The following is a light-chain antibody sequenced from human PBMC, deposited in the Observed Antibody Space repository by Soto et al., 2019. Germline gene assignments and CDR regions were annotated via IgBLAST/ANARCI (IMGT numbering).Light chain of an antibody. Sequence: EIVLTQSPATLSVSPGERATLFCRASQGISTLLAWYQQKPGQAPRLLIYAASTRAAGIPARFSGSGSGTDFILTISSLQSEDFAIYYCQQYYDWPITFGQGTRLDNK. CDR2: AAS. V-gene: IGKV3-15*01. CDR3: QQYYDWPIT. CDR1: QGISTL. J-gene: IGKJ5*01.